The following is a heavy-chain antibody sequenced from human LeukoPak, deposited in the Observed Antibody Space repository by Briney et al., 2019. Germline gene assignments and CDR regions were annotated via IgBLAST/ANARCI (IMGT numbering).Heavy chain of an antibody. CDR1: GFTFSSYT. D-gene: IGHD2-2*01. CDR2: ISYDGNNK. V-gene: IGHV3-30*04. Sequence: GGSLRLSCAASGFTFSSYTMHWVRQAPGKGLEWVAVISYDGNNKYYADSVKGRFTISRDNSKNTLYLQMNSLRAEDTAVYYCARDLRPAAMWYYFGYWGQGTLVTVSS. CDR3: ARDLRPAAMWYYFGY. J-gene: IGHJ4*02.